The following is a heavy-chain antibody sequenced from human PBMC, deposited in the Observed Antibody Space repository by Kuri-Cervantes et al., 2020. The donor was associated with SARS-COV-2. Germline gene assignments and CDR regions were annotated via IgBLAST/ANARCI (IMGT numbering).Heavy chain of an antibody. V-gene: IGHV4-4*07. J-gene: IGHJ2*01. Sequence: GSLRLSCTVSGGSISSYYWSWIRQPAGKGLEWIGRIYTSGSTNYNPSLKSRVTMSVDTSKNQFSLKLSSVTAADTAVYYCARDERDYDFWSGYYKDENWYFDLWGRGTLVTVSS. D-gene: IGHD3-3*01. CDR3: ARDERDYDFWSGYYKDENWYFDL. CDR1: GGSISSYY. CDR2: IYTSGST.